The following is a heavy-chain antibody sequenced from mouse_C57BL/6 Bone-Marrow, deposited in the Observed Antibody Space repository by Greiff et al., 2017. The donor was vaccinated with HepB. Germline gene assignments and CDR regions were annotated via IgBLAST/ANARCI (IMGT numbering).Heavy chain of an antibody. V-gene: IGHV7-3*01. CDR3: ARGSYNFDV. D-gene: IGHD1-1*02. J-gene: IGHJ1*03. Sequence: EVKLQESGGGLVQPGGSLSLSCAASGFTFTDYYMSWVRQPPGKALEWLGFIRNKAKGYTTEYSASVKGRFTISRDNSQSILYLQMNALRAEDIATYYCARGSYNFDVWGTGTTVTVSS. CDR2: IRNKAKGYTT. CDR1: GFTFTDYY.